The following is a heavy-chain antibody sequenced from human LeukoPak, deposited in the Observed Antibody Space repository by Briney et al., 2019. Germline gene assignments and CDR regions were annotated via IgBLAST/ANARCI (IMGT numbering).Heavy chain of an antibody. D-gene: IGHD3-22*01. CDR3: AKRITMIVVVISPFDY. Sequence: GGSLRLCCAASGFTFSSYAMSWVRQAPGKGLEWVSAISGSGGSTYYADSVKGRFTISRDNSKNTLYLQMNSLRAEDTAVYYCAKRITMIVVVISPFDYWGQGTLVTVSS. J-gene: IGHJ4*02. V-gene: IGHV3-23*01. CDR1: GFTFSSYA. CDR2: ISGSGGST.